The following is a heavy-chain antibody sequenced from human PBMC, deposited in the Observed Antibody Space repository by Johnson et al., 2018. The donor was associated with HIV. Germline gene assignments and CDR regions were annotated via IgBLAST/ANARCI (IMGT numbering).Heavy chain of an antibody. V-gene: IGHV3-11*04. J-gene: IGHJ3*02. D-gene: IGHD4-17*01. Sequence: QVQLVESGGGLVQPGGSLRLSCAASGFTFSDYYMSWIRQAPGKGLEWVSYISSSGNTIYYADSVRGRFTLSRDNSKNTVYLQMNSLRAEDTAVYYCAKDQYRKLTTVAGIWGQGTMVTVSS. CDR2: ISSSGNTI. CDR3: AKDQYRKLTTVAGI. CDR1: GFTFSDYY.